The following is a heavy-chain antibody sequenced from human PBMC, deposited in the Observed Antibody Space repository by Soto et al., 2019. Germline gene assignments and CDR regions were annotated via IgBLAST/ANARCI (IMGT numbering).Heavy chain of an antibody. CDR1: GFTFRNYA. CDR3: ARDPGTPPDKDAADE. CDR2: ISYDGYNK. V-gene: IGHV3-30-3*01. Sequence: QVQLVESGGGVVQPGTSLRLSCAASGFTFRNYAIHWVRQAPGKGLDWMTGISYDGYNKYYTDSLQGRFTISRDNSKNALYLQLNSLRADDTAVYYCARDPGTPPDKDAADEWGQGTYVTVSS. J-gene: IGHJ3*01. D-gene: IGHD3-22*01.